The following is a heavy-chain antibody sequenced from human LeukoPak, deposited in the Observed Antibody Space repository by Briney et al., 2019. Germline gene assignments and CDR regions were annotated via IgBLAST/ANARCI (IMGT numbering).Heavy chain of an antibody. CDR1: GGSISSGSYY. CDR3: ARDFRCTSTYCYNWFDP. CDR2: IYTSGST. V-gene: IGHV4-61*02. J-gene: IGHJ5*02. Sequence: SETLSLTCTVSGGSISSGSYYWSWIRQPAGKGLEWIGRIYTSGSTNYNPSLKSRVTMSLDTSKNQFSLKLSSVTAADTAVYYCARDFRCTSTYCYNWFDPWGQGILVTVSS. D-gene: IGHD2-2*01.